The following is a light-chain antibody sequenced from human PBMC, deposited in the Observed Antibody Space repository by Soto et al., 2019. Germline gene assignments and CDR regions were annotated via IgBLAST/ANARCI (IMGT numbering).Light chain of an antibody. CDR3: QQYNSYWT. V-gene: IGKV1-5*01. J-gene: IGKJ1*01. CDR2: DAS. CDR1: QSISSW. Sequence: DIQMTQSPSTLSRSVGDRGTITCRASQSISSWLAWYQQKPGKAPKLLIYDASSLESGVPSRFSGSGSGTEFTLTISSLQPDDFATYYCQQYNSYWTFGQGTKVEIK.